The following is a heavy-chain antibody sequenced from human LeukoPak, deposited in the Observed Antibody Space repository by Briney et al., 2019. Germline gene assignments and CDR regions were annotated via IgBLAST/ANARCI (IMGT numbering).Heavy chain of an antibody. CDR1: GFTFSTYG. CDR3: AKDLEGLPAANFDY. D-gene: IGHD2-2*01. V-gene: IGHV3-30*18. CDR2: MSYDGGNK. J-gene: IGHJ4*02. Sequence: PGRSLRLSCEASGFTFSTYGMHWVRQAPGKGLEWVAVMSYDGGNKYYADSVKGRFTISRDNSKNTLYLQMNSLRAEDTAVYYCAKDLEGLPAANFDYWGQGTLVTVSS.